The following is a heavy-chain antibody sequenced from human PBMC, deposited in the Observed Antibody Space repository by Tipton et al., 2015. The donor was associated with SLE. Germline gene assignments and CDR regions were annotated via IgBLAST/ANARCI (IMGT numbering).Heavy chain of an antibody. CDR2: ISYSVST. CDR1: GGSFITTDYY. D-gene: IGHD3-22*01. J-gene: IGHJ3*02. CDR3: ARAVMKRIAMRVPSRAFDI. V-gene: IGHV4-61*08. Sequence: TLSLTCTVSGGSFITTDYYWTWIRQPPGKGLEWIGYISYSVSTNYNPSLESRVTMSVDTSKNQFSLKLSSVTAADTAVYYCARAVMKRIAMRVPSRAFDIWGHGTMVTVSS.